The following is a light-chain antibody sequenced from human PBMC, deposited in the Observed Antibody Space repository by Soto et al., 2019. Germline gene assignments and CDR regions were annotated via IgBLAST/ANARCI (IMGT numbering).Light chain of an antibody. Sequence: DIQLTQSPSTLSASVGDRVTITCRASQSISSWLAWFQQKPGKAPNLLIYKASTLHSGVPLRFSGGGSGTEFTLTISSLQPDDFATYYCQQDDSYPWTFGQGTKVEIK. J-gene: IGKJ1*01. CDR3: QQDDSYPWT. CDR1: QSISSW. CDR2: KAS. V-gene: IGKV1-5*03.